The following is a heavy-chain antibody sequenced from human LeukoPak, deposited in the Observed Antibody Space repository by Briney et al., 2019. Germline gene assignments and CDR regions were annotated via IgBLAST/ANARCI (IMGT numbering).Heavy chain of an antibody. CDR2: IYYSGST. CDR1: GGSISSYY. V-gene: IGHV4-59*01. D-gene: IGHD3-10*01. CDR3: GGGWFGELLGGY. J-gene: IGHJ4*02. Sequence: SETLSLTCTVSGGSISSYYWSWLRQPPGKGLEWIGYIYYSGSTNYNPSLKSRVTISVDTSKNQFSLKLSSVTAADTAVYYCGGGWFGELLGGYWGQGTLVTVSS.